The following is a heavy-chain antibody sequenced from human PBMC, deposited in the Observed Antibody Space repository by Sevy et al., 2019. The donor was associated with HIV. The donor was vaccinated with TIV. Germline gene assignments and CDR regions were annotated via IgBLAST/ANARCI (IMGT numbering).Heavy chain of an antibody. D-gene: IGHD3-10*01. V-gene: IGHV3-30-3*01. CDR1: GFTFSSYA. CDR3: ARSYGSGNSDYYGMDV. J-gene: IGHJ6*02. CDR2: ISYDGSNK. Sequence: GGSLRLSCAASGFTFSSYAMHWVRQAPGKGLEWVAVISYDGSNKYYADSVKGRFTISRDNSKNTLYLQMNSLRAEETAVDYCARSYGSGNSDYYGMDVWGQGTTVTVSS.